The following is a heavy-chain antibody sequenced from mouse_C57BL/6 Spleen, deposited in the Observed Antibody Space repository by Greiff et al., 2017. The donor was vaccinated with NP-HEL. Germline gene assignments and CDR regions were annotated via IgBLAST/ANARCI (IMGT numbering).Heavy chain of an antibody. CDR1: GFSFNTYA. J-gene: IGHJ4*01. CDR2: IRSKSNNYAT. Sequence: DVHLVESGGGLVQPKGSLKLSCAASGFSFNTYAMNWVRQAPGKGLEWVARIRSKSNNYATYYADSVKDRFTISRDDSESMLYLQMNNLKTEDTAMYYCVRHPPLLPYAMDYWGQGTSVTVSS. CDR3: VRHPPLLPYAMDY. V-gene: IGHV10-1*01. D-gene: IGHD1-1*01.